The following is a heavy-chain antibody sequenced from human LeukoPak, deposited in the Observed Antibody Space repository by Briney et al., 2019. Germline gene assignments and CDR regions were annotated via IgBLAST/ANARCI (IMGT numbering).Heavy chain of an antibody. Sequence: GGSLRLSCAASGFTFSSYDMHWVRQATGKGLEWVSAIGTAGDTYYPGSVKGRFTISRENAKNSLYLQMNSLKAGDTAVYYCARGVGGSYTEAYWYFDLWGRGTLVTVSS. CDR3: ARGVGGSYTEAYWYFDL. V-gene: IGHV3-13*04. CDR2: IGTAGDT. D-gene: IGHD1-26*01. CDR1: GFTFSSYD. J-gene: IGHJ2*01.